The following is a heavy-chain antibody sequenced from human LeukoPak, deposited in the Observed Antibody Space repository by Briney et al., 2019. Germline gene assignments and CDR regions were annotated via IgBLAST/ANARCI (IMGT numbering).Heavy chain of an antibody. D-gene: IGHD6-6*01. CDR3: ARSQLVPSGGTFDY. Sequence: NPGGSLRLSCAASGFTFSIYSMNWVRQAPGKGLEWVSSISSSSSYIYYADSVKGRFTISRDNAKNSLYLQMNSLRAEDTAVYYCARSQLVPSGGTFDYWGQGTLVTVSS. J-gene: IGHJ4*02. V-gene: IGHV3-21*01. CDR2: ISSSSSYI. CDR1: GFTFSIYS.